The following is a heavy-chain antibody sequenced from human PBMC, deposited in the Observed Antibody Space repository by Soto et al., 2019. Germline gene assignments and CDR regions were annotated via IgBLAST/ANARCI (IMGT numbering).Heavy chain of an antibody. CDR2: IHPNTGGT. V-gene: IGHV1-2*02. CDR1: GYPYTNSY. Sequence: ASVKVSCKASGYPYTNSYMHWVRQAPGQGLEWMGWIHPNTGGTNYAQKFQGRVTMTRDTSVSTVYMELNRLTSDDTAIYFCASDFRTRGWFRQAGNFAMDVWGQGTTVTVSS. D-gene: IGHD6-19*01. CDR3: ASDFRTRGWFRQAGNFAMDV. J-gene: IGHJ6*02.